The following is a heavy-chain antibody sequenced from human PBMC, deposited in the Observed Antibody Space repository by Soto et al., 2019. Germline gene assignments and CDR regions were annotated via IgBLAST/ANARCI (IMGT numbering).Heavy chain of an antibody. J-gene: IGHJ5*02. V-gene: IGHV1-8*01. Sequence: QVQLVQSGAEVKKPGASVKVSCKASGYTFTSYDINWVRQATGQGLEWMGWMNPNSGNTGYAQKFQGRVTMTRNTSISTAYMELSSLRSEDTAVYYCARVRDDYGESWFDPWGQGTLVTVSS. D-gene: IGHD4-17*01. CDR1: GYTFTSYD. CDR3: ARVRDDYGESWFDP. CDR2: MNPNSGNT.